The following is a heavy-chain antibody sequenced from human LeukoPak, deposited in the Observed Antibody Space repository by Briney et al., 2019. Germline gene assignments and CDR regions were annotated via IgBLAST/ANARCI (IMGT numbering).Heavy chain of an antibody. Sequence: PGESLKISCKGSGYSFTSYWIGWVRQMPGKGLEWMGIIYPGDSDTRYSPSFQGQVTISADKSISTAYLQWSSLKASDTAMYYCARPTYYYGGNAYFDYWGQGTLVTVSS. D-gene: IGHD4-23*01. CDR3: ARPTYYYGGNAYFDY. V-gene: IGHV5-51*01. CDR1: GYSFTSYW. CDR2: IYPGDSDT. J-gene: IGHJ4*02.